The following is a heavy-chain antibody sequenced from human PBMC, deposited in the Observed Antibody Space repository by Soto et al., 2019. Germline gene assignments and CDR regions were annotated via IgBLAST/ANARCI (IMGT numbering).Heavy chain of an antibody. CDR2: INAGNGNT. D-gene: IGHD6-19*01. CDR1: GYTFTSYA. Sequence: ASVKVSCKASGYTFTSYAMHWVRQAPGQRLEWMGWINAGNGNTKYSQKFQGRVTITRDTSTSTAYMELSSLRSEDTAVYYCARESSGWYRRFDYWGQGTLVTVSS. V-gene: IGHV1-3*01. CDR3: ARESSGWYRRFDY. J-gene: IGHJ4*02.